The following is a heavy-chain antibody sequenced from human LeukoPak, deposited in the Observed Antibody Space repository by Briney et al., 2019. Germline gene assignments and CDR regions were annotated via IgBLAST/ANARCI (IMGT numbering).Heavy chain of an antibody. J-gene: IGHJ4*02. CDR2: INPNSGGT. CDR3: ARSDYDILTGYYIDY. D-gene: IGHD3-9*01. V-gene: IGHV1-2*02. Sequence: GASVKVSCKASGYTVTSYHMHWVRQAPGQGLEWMGWINPNSGGTNYAQKFQGRVTMTRDTSISTAYMELSRLRSDDTAVYYCARSDYDILTGYYIDYWGQGTLVTVSS. CDR1: GYTVTSYH.